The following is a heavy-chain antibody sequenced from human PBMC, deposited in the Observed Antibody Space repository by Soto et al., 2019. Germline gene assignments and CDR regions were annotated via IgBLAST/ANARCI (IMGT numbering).Heavy chain of an antibody. CDR1: GFSFSGYY. CDR2: ISSGSTI. D-gene: IGHD2-15*01. J-gene: IGHJ6*04. Sequence: GGSLRLSCAASGFSFSGYYMSWIRQAPGKGLEWVSYISSGSTIYYADSVKGRFTISRDNAKNSLYLQMNSLRAEDTAVYYCARAGSGGSCYAVWGKGTTVTVSS. CDR3: ARAGSGGSCYAV. V-gene: IGHV3-11*01.